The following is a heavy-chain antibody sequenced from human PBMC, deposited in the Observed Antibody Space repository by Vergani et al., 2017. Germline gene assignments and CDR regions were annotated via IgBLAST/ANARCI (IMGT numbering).Heavy chain of an antibody. J-gene: IGHJ6*03. Sequence: QVQLVESGGGEVQPGRSLRLSCSAAGFPFSDYGVHWVRQAPGKGLEWVSVISNDGNKNNYADSVKGRFTISRDNSKNTLYLEMNALRAEDTAVYYCARDFLTRVTTLDYYYMGVWGKGTTVTVSS. D-gene: IGHD1-1*01. CDR1: GFPFSDYG. CDR2: ISNDGNKN. V-gene: IGHV3-30*03. CDR3: ARDFLTRVTTLDYYYMGV.